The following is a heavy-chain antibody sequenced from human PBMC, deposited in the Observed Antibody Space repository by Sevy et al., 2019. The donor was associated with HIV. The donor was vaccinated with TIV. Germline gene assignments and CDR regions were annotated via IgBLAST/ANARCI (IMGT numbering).Heavy chain of an antibody. CDR1: GFTFSSYA. CDR3: ARDRGGRFDP. V-gene: IGHV3-30-3*01. J-gene: IGHJ5*02. CDR2: LSYDGSNK. D-gene: IGHD2-15*01. Sequence: GGSLRLSCAASGFTFSSYAMHWVRQAPVKGLEWVAVLSYDGSNKYYADSVKGRFTISRDNSKNMLYLQMNSLRAEDTAVYYCARDRGGRFDPWGQGTLVTVSS.